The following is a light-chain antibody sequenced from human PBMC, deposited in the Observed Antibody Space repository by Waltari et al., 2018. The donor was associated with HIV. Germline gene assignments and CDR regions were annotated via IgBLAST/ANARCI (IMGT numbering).Light chain of an antibody. J-gene: IGLJ3*02. CDR2: ENN. Sequence: QSVLTQPPSVSAAPGEKVTISCSGSFPNIGNNYISWYQQFPGTAPKLLIYENNKRPSGIPERFSGSKSGSSASLGITGLRTGDEADYYCGTWDSNLSTGVFGGGTKLTVL. V-gene: IGLV1-51*01. CDR1: FPNIGNNY. CDR3: GTWDSNLSTGV.